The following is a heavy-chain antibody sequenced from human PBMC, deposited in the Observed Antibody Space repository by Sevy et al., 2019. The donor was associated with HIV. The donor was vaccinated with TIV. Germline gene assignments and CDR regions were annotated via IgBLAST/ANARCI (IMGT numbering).Heavy chain of an antibody. CDR3: ARDPGGRDCFDP. V-gene: IGHV3-7*03. J-gene: IGHJ5*02. CDR1: GFTFSYYR. Sequence: GGSLRLSCAASGFTFSYYRMSWVRQAPGKGLEWVANIKGDGSEIYYVDSVKGRFTISRDNAKNSLFLEMNSLRAEDTAVYYCARDPGGRDCFDPWGQGTLVTVSS. D-gene: IGHD2-15*01. CDR2: IKGDGSEI.